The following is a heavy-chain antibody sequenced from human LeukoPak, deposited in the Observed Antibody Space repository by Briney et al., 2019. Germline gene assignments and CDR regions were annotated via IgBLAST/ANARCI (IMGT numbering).Heavy chain of an antibody. CDR3: ARETTVTSFDY. V-gene: IGHV3-30*03. CDR1: GFTFSNFW. J-gene: IGHJ4*02. CDR2: ISYDGSNK. Sequence: GGSLRLSCAASGFTFSNFWMHWVRQAPGKGLEWVAVISYDGSNKYYADSVKGRFTISRDNSKNTLYLQMNSLRAEDTAVYYCARETTVTSFDYWGQGTLVTVSS. D-gene: IGHD4-17*01.